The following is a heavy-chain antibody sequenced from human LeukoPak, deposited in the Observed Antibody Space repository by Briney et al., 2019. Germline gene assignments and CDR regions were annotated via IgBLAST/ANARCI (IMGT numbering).Heavy chain of an antibody. CDR3: AKDGYGRSDY. Sequence: PGGSLRLSCAASGFTFNNYIMNWVRRAPGKGLEWASGISGGGDGTYYADSIKGRFTISRDNSKSSLYLQMNSLRAEDTAVYYCAKDGYGRSDYWGQGTLVTVPS. J-gene: IGHJ4*02. V-gene: IGHV3-23*01. CDR2: ISGGGDGT. CDR1: GFTFNNYI. D-gene: IGHD5-18*01.